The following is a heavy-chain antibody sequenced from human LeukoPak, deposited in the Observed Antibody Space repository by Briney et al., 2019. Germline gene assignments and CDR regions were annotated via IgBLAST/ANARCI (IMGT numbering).Heavy chain of an antibody. J-gene: IGHJ4*02. Sequence: GGSLRLSCAASGFTFSVFWMSWVRQAPGKGLEWVANIKQDGSEKYYVDSVKGRFSISRDNAKNSLFLQMNSLRDEDTAVYFCARSHRSFASGSGDYWGQGTLVTVSS. V-gene: IGHV3-7*05. CDR1: GFTFSVFW. CDR3: ARSHRSFASGSGDY. D-gene: IGHD3-10*01. CDR2: IKQDGSEK.